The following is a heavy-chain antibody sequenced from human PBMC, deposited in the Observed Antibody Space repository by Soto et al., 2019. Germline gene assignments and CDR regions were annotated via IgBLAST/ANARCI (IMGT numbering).Heavy chain of an antibody. CDR1: GASIMGCY. CDR2: IYATGTT. V-gene: IGHV4-4*07. J-gene: IGHJ5*02. D-gene: IGHD1-1*01. CDR3: VRDGTKTLRDWFDP. Sequence: QVQLQESGPGLVKPSGTLALTCTVSGASIMGCYWSWIRKSAGKGREWIGRIYATGTTDYNPSLKSRVMMSVDTSKKHFSMKRRFVTAADTAVYYCVRDGTKTLRDWFDPWGQGISVTGSS.